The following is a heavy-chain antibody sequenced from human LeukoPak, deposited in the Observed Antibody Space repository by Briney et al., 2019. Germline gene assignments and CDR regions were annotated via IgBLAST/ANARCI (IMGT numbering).Heavy chain of an antibody. Sequence: SETLSLTCTVSGYSISSGYYWGWIRQPPGKGLEWIGSIYHSGSTYYNPSLKSRVTMSVDTSKNQFSLKLSSVTAADTAVYYCARAIEGYDFWSGYPYYFDYWGQGTLATVSS. CDR1: GYSISSGYY. J-gene: IGHJ4*02. D-gene: IGHD3-3*01. CDR2: IYHSGST. V-gene: IGHV4-38-2*02. CDR3: ARAIEGYDFWSGYPYYFDY.